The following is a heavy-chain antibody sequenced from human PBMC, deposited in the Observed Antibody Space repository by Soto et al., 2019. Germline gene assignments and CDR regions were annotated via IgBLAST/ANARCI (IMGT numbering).Heavy chain of an antibody. J-gene: IGHJ6*02. Sequence: GASVKVSCKASGYTFTSYYMHWVRQAPGQGLEWMGIINPSGGSTSYAQKFQGRVTMTRDTSTSTVYMELSSLRSEDTAVYYCARDCGANNMITALGGMDVWGQGTTVTVSS. CDR3: ARDCGANNMITALGGMDV. D-gene: IGHD3-16*01. CDR2: INPSGGST. V-gene: IGHV1-46*01. CDR1: GYTFTSYY.